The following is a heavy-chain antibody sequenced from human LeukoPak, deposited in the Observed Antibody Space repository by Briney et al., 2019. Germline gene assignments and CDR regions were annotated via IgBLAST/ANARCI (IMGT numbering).Heavy chain of an antibody. CDR1: GFSFDDYA. CDR3: ARADYYDSGGFYPLNF. Sequence: GGSLRLSCAASGFSFDDYAMHWVRQAPGRGLEWVSGISWNRRSIGYADSVKGRFTISRDNAKNSLYLQMNSLRAEDTAVLYCARADYYDSGGFYPLNFWGQGTLVTVSS. V-gene: IGHV3-9*01. J-gene: IGHJ4*02. D-gene: IGHD3-10*01. CDR2: ISWNRRSI.